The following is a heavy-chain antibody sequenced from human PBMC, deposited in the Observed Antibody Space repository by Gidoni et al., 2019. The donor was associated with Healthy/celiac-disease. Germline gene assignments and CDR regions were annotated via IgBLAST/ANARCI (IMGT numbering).Heavy chain of an antibody. CDR2: IYSSGST. V-gene: IGHV4-39*07. CDR1: GGPISSSRYY. D-gene: IGHD6-19*01. J-gene: IGHJ4*02. CDR3: GRGDSSGWLFDY. Sequence: QLQLQESGPGLVKPSETLSLTCTVSGGPISSSRYYWGWIRQPPGKGLEWIWSIYSSGSTYYNPSLKSRVTISVDTSKNQFSLKRSSGTAADTAVYYCGRGDSSGWLFDYWGQGTLVTVSS.